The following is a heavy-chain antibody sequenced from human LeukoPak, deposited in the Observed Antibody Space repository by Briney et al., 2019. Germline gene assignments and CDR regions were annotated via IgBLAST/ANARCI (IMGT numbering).Heavy chain of an antibody. CDR3: ARASVTTDY. D-gene: IGHD4-17*01. CDR2: ISSSSSYI. Sequence: GGSLRLSCAPSGFTLSSYSMNWVRQSPGKGLEWGSSISSSSSYIYYADSVNGRFTISRHNAKNSLYLQMDSLRAEDTAVYYCARASVTTDYWGQGTLVTVSS. J-gene: IGHJ4*02. CDR1: GFTLSSYS. V-gene: IGHV3-21*01.